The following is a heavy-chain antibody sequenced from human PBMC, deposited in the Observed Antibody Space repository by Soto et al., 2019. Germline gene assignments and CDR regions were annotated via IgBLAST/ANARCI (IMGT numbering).Heavy chain of an antibody. Sequence: SETLSLTCTVSGGSISSGGYYWSWIRQHPGKGLEWIGYIYYSGSTYYNPSLKSRVTISVDTSKNQFSLKLSSVTAAGTAVYYCARAWAVANFDYWGQGTLVTVSS. CDR3: ARAWAVANFDY. CDR1: GGSISSGGYY. CDR2: IYYSGST. J-gene: IGHJ4*02. D-gene: IGHD6-19*01. V-gene: IGHV4-31*03.